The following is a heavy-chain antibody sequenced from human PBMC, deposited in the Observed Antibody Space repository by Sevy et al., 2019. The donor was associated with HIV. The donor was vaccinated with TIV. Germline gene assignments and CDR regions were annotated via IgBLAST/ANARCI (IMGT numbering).Heavy chain of an antibody. V-gene: IGHV3-7*03. J-gene: IGHJ3*02. CDR3: VRGEGYCSGGSCYAWGAFDI. Sequence: GGSLRLSCAASGFTFSSYWMSWVRQAPGKGLEWVANIKQDGSEKYYGDSVKGRFTISRDNAKNSLYLQMNSLRAEDTAVYYCVRGEGYCSGGSCYAWGAFDIWGQGTMVTVSS. D-gene: IGHD2-15*01. CDR2: IKQDGSEK. CDR1: GFTFSSYW.